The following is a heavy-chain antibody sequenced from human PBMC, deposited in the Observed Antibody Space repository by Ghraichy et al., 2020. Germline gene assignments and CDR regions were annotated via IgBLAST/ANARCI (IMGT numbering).Heavy chain of an antibody. CDR2: IYYSGIT. D-gene: IGHD6-13*01. CDR3: ARQGLGSSWIWDY. Sequence: SETLSLTCTVSGGSISSYYWSWIRQPPGKGLEWIGYIYYSGITNYNPSLKSRVTISVDTSKNQFSLQLRSVTAADTAVYYCARQGLGSSWIWDYWGQGTLITVSS. V-gene: IGHV4-59*08. CDR1: GGSISSYY. J-gene: IGHJ4*02.